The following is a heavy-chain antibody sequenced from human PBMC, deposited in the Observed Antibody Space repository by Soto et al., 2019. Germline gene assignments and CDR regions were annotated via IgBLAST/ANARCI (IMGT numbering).Heavy chain of an antibody. CDR1: GFSLSTGRMG. J-gene: IGHJ6*02. V-gene: IGHV2-26*01. CDR2: IFSDNER. CDR3: VRMNADSYHFYYAMDV. Sequence: SGPTLVNPTETLTLTCTVSGFSLSTGRMGVSWIRQPPGKALEWLAHIFSDNERSYSTSMQGRLTISKDPSGSQVVLSMTNLDPVDTGTYYCVRMNADSYHFYYAMDVWGQGTTVTVSS. D-gene: IGHD4-17*01.